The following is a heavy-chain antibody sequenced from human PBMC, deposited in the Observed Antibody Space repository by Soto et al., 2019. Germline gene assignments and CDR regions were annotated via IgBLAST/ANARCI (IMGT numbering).Heavy chain of an antibody. V-gene: IGHV2-5*02. Sequence: QITLNESGPTVMRPTETLTLTCRFSGFPLTTSGVGVGWIRQSPGKAPEWLALIYWDDDKRYSASLKSRLTITKDTSKNQVVLTVSDLDPTDTATYYCAHRVLRTVFGLVTTTAIYFDFWGQGTPVAVSS. J-gene: IGHJ4*02. D-gene: IGHD3-3*01. CDR3: AHRVLRTVFGLVTTTAIYFDF. CDR2: IYWDDDK. CDR1: GFPLTTSGVG.